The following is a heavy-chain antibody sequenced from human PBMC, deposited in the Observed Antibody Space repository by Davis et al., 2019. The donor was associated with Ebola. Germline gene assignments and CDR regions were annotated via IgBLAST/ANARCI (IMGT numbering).Heavy chain of an antibody. J-gene: IGHJ6*02. V-gene: IGHV3-15*01. CDR1: GFTFSNAW. CDR2: IKSKTDGGTT. D-gene: IGHD3-16*01. Sequence: GESLKISCAASGFTFSNAWMSWVRQAPGKGLEWVGRIKSKTDGGTTDYAAPVKGRFTISRDDSKNTLYLQMNSLKTEDTAVYYCTTTWGGVDYYYYGMDVWGQGTTVTVSS. CDR3: TTTWGGVDYYYYGMDV.